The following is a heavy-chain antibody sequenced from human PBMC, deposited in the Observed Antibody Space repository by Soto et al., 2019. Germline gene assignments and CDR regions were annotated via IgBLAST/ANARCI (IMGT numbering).Heavy chain of an antibody. J-gene: IGHJ4*02. Sequence: PGGSLRLSCGTSGFTFSSYGMHRVRQAPGKGLEWVALIWYDGSNKYYADSVKGRFTVSRDNSKNTLYLQMNSLRAEDTAVYYCARDRGTGQWLPLDYWGQGTLVTVSS. CDR2: IWYDGSNK. V-gene: IGHV3-33*01. CDR1: GFTFSSYG. D-gene: IGHD6-19*01. CDR3: ARDRGTGQWLPLDY.